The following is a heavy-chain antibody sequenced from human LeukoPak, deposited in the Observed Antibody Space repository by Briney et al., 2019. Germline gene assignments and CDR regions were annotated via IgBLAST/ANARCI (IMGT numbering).Heavy chain of an antibody. V-gene: IGHV3-23*01. CDR1: GFTFSTYA. Sequence: GGSLRLSCAASGFTFSTYAMGWVRQAPGKGLEWISGISGSGGSAFSADSVKGRFTISRDNSKNTLYLQMNNLRAEDTAIYYCAKARLFYYHGMDVWGQGTTVTVSS. CDR2: ISGSGGSA. CDR3: AKARLFYYHGMDV. J-gene: IGHJ6*02.